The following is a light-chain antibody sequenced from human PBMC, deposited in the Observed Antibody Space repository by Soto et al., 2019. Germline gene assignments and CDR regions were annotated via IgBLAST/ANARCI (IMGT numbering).Light chain of an antibody. CDR2: AAS. J-gene: IGKJ5*01. V-gene: IGKV1-9*01. Sequence: TQSGSCVSEGXGRIVKNHSQASQDISNYLNWYQQKPGKAPKLXXYAASTLQSGGPSRFSGSGSETDFNRTISSLHSEDFATYYGEQLNSYPITFGQGTRLEIK. CDR3: EQLNSYPIT. CDR1: QDISNY.